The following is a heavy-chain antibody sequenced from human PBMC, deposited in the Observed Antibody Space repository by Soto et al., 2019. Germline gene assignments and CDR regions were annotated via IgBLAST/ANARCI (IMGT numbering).Heavy chain of an antibody. CDR2: IGTAGDT. J-gene: IGHJ6*02. CDR3: ARGPVSIGMDV. CDR1: GFTFSSYD. V-gene: IGHV3-13*01. Sequence: GGSLRLSCAASGFTFSSYDMHWVRQATGKGLEWVSAIGTAGDTYYPGSVKGRFTISRENAKNSLYLQMNSLRAGDTAVYYCARGPVSIGMDVWGQGTTVTVSS.